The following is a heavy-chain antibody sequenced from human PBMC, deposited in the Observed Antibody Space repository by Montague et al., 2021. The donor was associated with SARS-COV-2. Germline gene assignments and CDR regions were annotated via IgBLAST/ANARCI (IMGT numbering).Heavy chain of an antibody. CDR1: GFIVSANY. D-gene: IGHD1-1*01. CDR2: MYSSGTI. CDR3: AGKVLVGTGNYGMDV. V-gene: IGHV3-53*01. J-gene: IGHJ6*02. Sequence: SLRLSCAVSGFIVSANYMTWVRQAPGKGLEWVSVMYSSGTIYYADSVRGRFTISRDNSKNTLYLQMNSLRADDTAVYYCAGKVLVGTGNYGMDVWGQGTTVTVSS.